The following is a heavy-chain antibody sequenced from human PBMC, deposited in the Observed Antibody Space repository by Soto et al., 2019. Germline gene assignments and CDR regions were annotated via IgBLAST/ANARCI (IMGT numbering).Heavy chain of an antibody. J-gene: IGHJ6*02. CDR2: IIPIFGTA. CDR1: GGTFSSYA. D-gene: IGHD2-2*02. Sequence: GASVKVSCKASGGTFSSYAISWVRQAPGQGLEWMGGIIPIFGTANYAQKFQGRVTITADESTSTAYMELSSLRSEDSAVYYCARWGVPAAISPYYYGINVWGQGTTVTVSS. V-gene: IGHV1-69*13. CDR3: ARWGVPAAISPYYYGINV.